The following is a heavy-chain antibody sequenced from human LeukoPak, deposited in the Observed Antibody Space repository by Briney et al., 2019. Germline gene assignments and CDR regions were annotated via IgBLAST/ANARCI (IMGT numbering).Heavy chain of an antibody. D-gene: IGHD2-2*01. Sequence: PSETLSLTCTVSGDSIGGFSYYWGWIRQPPGKGLEWIGSIYYSGSTYYNPSLKSRVTISVDTSKNQFSLKLTSVTAADTAVYYCARQAGSCSSTSCYEIDYWGQGTLVTVSS. V-gene: IGHV4-39*01. CDR1: GDSIGGFSYY. CDR2: IYYSGST. J-gene: IGHJ4*02. CDR3: ARQAGSCSSTSCYEIDY.